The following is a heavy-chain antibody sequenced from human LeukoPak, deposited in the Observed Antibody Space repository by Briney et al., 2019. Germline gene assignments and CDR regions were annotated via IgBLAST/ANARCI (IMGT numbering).Heavy chain of an antibody. V-gene: IGHV4-34*01. CDR2: INHSGST. CDR1: GGSFSGYY. CDR3: ARQEGDHVDH. Sequence: SETLSLTCAVYGGSFSGYYWSWIRQPPGKGLEWIGEINHSGSTNYNPSLKSRVTISVETSKNQFSVNLSSVTAADTAVYYCARQEGDHVDHWGQGTLVTVSS. D-gene: IGHD2-21*02. J-gene: IGHJ4*02.